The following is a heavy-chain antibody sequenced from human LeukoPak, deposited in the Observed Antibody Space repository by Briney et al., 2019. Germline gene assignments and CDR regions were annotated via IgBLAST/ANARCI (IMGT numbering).Heavy chain of an antibody. CDR2: ITRSSSPI. CDR1: GFTFSDYT. Sequence: GGSLRLSCAASGFTFSDYTMNWVRQAPGKGLEWLSYITRSSSPIYYADSVKGRFTASRDNAKNSLYLQMNSLRAEDTAVYYCARDNAGYDYWGQGTLVTVSS. V-gene: IGHV3-48*01. J-gene: IGHJ4*02. D-gene: IGHD5-12*01. CDR3: ARDNAGYDY.